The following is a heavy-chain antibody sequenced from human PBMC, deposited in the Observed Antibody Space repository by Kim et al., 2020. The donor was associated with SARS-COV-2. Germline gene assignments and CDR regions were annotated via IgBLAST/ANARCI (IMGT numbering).Heavy chain of an antibody. D-gene: IGHD3-3*01. CDR3: TREIGYYLWYCFYY. CDR2: ITQAGTEK. Sequence: GGSLRLSCAASGFTFSSYWMSWVRQAPGKGLEWVANITQAGTEKYYVDSVKGRFAISRDNSKNTLYLQMDSLRAEDTAVYYCTREIGYYLWYCFYYWGRG. CDR1: GFTFSSYW. J-gene: IGHJ4*02. V-gene: IGHV3-7*03.